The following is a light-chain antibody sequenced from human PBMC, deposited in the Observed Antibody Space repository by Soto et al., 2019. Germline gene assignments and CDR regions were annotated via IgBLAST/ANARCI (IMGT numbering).Light chain of an antibody. CDR2: EVT. Sequence: QSVLTQPASVSGSPGQSITISCTGTSSDVGGYIYVSWYQQHPGKVPKLMIYEVTNRPSGVSNRFSGSKSGNTASLTISGLQADDEADYYCLSYTTRSTLVFGSGTKLTVL. J-gene: IGLJ1*01. CDR3: LSYTTRSTLV. CDR1: SSDVGGYIY. V-gene: IGLV2-14*01.